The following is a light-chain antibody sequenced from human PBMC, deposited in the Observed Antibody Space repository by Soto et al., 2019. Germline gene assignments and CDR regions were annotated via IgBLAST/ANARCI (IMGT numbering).Light chain of an antibody. J-gene: IGKJ5*01. Sequence: IVLTQSPATLSLSPGERATLPCRASQSVSSYLAWYQQKPGQAPRLLIYDASNRATGIPARFSGSGSGTDFTLTISSLEPEDFAVYYCQQRGEWPPGATFGQGTRLEIK. V-gene: IGKV3-11*01. CDR3: QQRGEWPPGAT. CDR2: DAS. CDR1: QSVSSY.